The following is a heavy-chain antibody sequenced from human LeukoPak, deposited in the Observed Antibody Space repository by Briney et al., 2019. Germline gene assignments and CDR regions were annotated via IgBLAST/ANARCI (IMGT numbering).Heavy chain of an antibody. V-gene: IGHV3-30-3*01. CDR2: ISYDGINT. CDR1: GFTFSIYS. CDR3: ARTTGSERLPGTPHGMDV. Sequence: GGSLRLSCAASGFTFSIYSMHWVRQAPGKGLEWMTIISYDGINTYYADSVKGRFTISRDNSKNTLYLQMNSLTFEDTAVYYCARTTGSERLPGTPHGMDVWGQGTTVAVSS. J-gene: IGHJ6*02. D-gene: IGHD3-10*01.